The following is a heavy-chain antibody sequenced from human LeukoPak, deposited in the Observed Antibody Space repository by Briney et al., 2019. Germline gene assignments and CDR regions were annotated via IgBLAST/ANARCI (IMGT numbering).Heavy chain of an antibody. CDR1: GFTVSSNY. CDR3: AALSGYDYGESHDY. CDR2: IYSGGST. Sequence: PGGSLRLSCAASGFTVSSNYMSWVRQAPGKGLEWVSVIYSGGSTYYADSVKGRFTISRDNSKNTLYLQMSSLRAEDTAVYYCAALSGYDYGESHDYWGQGTLVTVSS. V-gene: IGHV3-53*05. D-gene: IGHD5-12*01. J-gene: IGHJ4*02.